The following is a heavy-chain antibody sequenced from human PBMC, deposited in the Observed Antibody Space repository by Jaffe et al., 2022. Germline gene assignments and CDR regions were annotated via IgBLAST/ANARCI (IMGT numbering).Heavy chain of an antibody. CDR2: ISGNKATI. CDR3: VRTEVETAASSSFNYYYYFDV. J-gene: IGHJ6*03. D-gene: IGHD2-21*02. CDR1: GFTFSRFN. Sequence: EAQLIESGGGLVRPGGSLRLSCAASGFTFSRFNMNWVRQVPGSGLEWIAHISGNKATIHYADSVEGRFTISRDNTRNLLSLQMNGLRRGDTGVYYCVRTEVETAASSSFNYYYYFDVWGKGTPVTVSS. V-gene: IGHV3-48*04.